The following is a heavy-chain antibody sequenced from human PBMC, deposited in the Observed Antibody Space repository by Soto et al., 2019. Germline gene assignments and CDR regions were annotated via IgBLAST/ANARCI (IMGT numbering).Heavy chain of an antibody. CDR2: ISGYNINT. V-gene: IGHV1-18*01. CDR3: ARERRWEPLLY. D-gene: IGHD1-26*01. Sequence: QVRLVQSGPEVKKPGASVRVSCKASGYTFANYGITWVRQTSGQGLEWLGWISGYNINTHYAPKFEDRVTLTTDKSTSTVYMELRSLKSDDTAIYFCARERRWEPLLYWGQGTLVTVSP. CDR1: GYTFANYG. J-gene: IGHJ4*02.